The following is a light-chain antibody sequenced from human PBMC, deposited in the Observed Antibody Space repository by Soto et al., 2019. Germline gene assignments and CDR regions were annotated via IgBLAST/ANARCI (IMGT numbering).Light chain of an antibody. Sequence: QSVLTQPASVSGSPGQSITISCTGTSSDVGSCNCVSWYQQHPGKAPTLMIYEVNKRPSGVSNRFSGSKSGNTASLTISGPQAEDEADYYCCSSVGSPNWVFGGGTKVTVL. J-gene: IGLJ3*02. V-gene: IGLV2-23*02. CDR2: EVN. CDR3: CSSVGSPNWV. CDR1: SSDVGSCNC.